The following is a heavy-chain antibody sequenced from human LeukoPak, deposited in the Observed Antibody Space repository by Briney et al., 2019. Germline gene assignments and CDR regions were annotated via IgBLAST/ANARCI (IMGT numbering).Heavy chain of an antibody. CDR3: AKDLPELGIMSDAFDI. V-gene: IGHV3-23*01. Sequence: GGSLRLSCAASGFTFSNAWMTWVRQAPGKGLEWVSAISGSGGSTFYADSVKGRFTISRDNSKNTLYLQMNSLRAEDTAVYYCAKDLPELGIMSDAFDIWGQGTMVTVSS. D-gene: IGHD7-27*01. CDR1: GFTFSNAW. CDR2: ISGSGGST. J-gene: IGHJ3*02.